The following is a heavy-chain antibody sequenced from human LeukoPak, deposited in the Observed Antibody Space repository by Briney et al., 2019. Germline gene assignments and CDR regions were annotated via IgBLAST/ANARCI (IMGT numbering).Heavy chain of an antibody. CDR3: ARLYYCGGDCYAGVWYFDL. D-gene: IGHD2-21*02. V-gene: IGHV4-31*03. CDR2: IYYSGST. J-gene: IGHJ2*01. Sequence: SETLSLTCTVSGDSISSGGYYWSWIRQHPGKGLEWIGYIYYSGSTYYNPSLKSRVTISVDTSKNQFSLKLSSVTAADTAVYYCARLYYCGGDCYAGVWYFDLWGRGTLVTVSS. CDR1: GDSISSGGYY.